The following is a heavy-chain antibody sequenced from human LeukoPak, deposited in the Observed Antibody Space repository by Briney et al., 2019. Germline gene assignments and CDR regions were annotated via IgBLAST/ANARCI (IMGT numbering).Heavy chain of an antibody. CDR1: GFTFSNYA. Sequence: GGSLRLSCEASGFTFSNYAMTWVRQAPGKGLEWVSSIGGSGGTTYYADSVRGRFTISRDNSKNRLYLRMNRLRAEDTATYYCAKGNTAYYYDYWGQGILVTVSS. J-gene: IGHJ4*02. D-gene: IGHD3-16*01. CDR3: AKGNTAYYYDY. V-gene: IGHV3-23*01. CDR2: IGGSGGTT.